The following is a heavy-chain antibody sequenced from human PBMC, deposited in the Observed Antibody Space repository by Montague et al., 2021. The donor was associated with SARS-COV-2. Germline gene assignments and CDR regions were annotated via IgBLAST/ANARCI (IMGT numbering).Heavy chain of an antibody. CDR3: ARTYTYYDFWSGYPWDYYMDF. V-gene: IGHV4-34*01. CDR2: INHSGST. Sequence: SETLSLTCAVYGGSFSGYYWSWIRQPPGKGLEWIGEINHSGSTNYNPSLKSRVTISVDTSKNQFSLKLSSVTAADTAVYYCARTYTYYDFWSGYPWDYYMDFWGKGTPVTVSS. D-gene: IGHD3-3*01. CDR1: GGSFSGYY. J-gene: IGHJ6*03.